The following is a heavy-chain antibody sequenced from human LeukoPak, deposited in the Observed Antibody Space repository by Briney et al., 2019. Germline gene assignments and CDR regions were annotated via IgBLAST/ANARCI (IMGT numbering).Heavy chain of an antibody. J-gene: IGHJ4*02. V-gene: IGHV4-34*01. CDR2: INHSGST. CDR1: GGSFSGCY. CDR3: AIPGYYDSSGYSPPSFDY. Sequence: PSETLSLTCAIYGGSFSGCYWSWIRQPPGKGLEWIGEINHSGSTNYNPSLKSRVTISVDTSKNQFSLKLSSVTAADTAVYYCAIPGYYDSSGYSPPSFDYWGQGTLVTVSS. D-gene: IGHD3-22*01.